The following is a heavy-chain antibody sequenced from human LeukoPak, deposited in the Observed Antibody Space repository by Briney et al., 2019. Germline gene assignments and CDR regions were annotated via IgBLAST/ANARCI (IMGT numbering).Heavy chain of an antibody. D-gene: IGHD4-17*01. V-gene: IGHV3-21*01. J-gene: IGHJ4*02. CDR1: GFTFSSYS. Sequence: PGGSLRLSCAASGFTFSSYSMNWVRQAPGKGLEWVSSISSSRSYIYYADSVKGRFTISRDNAKNSLYLQTNSLRAEDTAVYYCAREGGYGDYVFDYWGQGTLVTVSS. CDR3: AREGGYGDYVFDY. CDR2: ISSSRSYI.